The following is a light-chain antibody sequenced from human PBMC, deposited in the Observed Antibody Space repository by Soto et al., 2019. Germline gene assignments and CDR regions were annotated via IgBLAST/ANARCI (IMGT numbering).Light chain of an antibody. J-gene: IGLJ3*02. V-gene: IGLV4-60*02. CDR2: LDRSGSY. CDR1: SGHSTYI. Sequence: QPVLTQSSSASASLGSSVKLSCILSSGHSTYIIAWHQQQPGKAPRFLMTLDRSGSYNRGSGVPDRFSGSSSGADRYLTITNLQFEDEGDYYCETWYSNTHKVFGAGTKLTVL. CDR3: ETWYSNTHKV.